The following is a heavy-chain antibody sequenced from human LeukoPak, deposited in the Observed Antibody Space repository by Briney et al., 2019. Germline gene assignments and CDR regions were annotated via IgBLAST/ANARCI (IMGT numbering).Heavy chain of an antibody. D-gene: IGHD2-15*01. CDR3: ARGPPCSGGSCYSGWWFDP. Sequence: GASVKVSCKASGGTLSSYAISWVRQAPGQGLEWMGRIIPILGTANYAQKFQGRVTITTDESTSTAYMELSSLRSEDTAVYYCARGPPCSGGSCYSGWWFDPWGQGTLVTVSS. J-gene: IGHJ5*02. CDR2: IIPILGTA. V-gene: IGHV1-69*11. CDR1: GGTLSSYA.